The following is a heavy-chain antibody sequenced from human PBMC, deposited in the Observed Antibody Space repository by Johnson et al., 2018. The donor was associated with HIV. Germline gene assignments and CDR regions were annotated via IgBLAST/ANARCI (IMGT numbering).Heavy chain of an antibody. CDR3: ARYREYGLACGWAFEI. V-gene: IGHV3-30*04. CDR2: ISYDGSHK. D-gene: IGHD6-19*01. CDR1: GFTFSTYA. Sequence: QVQLVESGGGVVQPGRSLRLSCAASGFTFSTYAMHWVRQAPGKGLEWVAVISYDGSHKYYADSVKGRFTISRDNSKNTLYLQTNSLRAEDTVGYYCARYREYGLACGWAFEIWGQGTMVTVSS. J-gene: IGHJ3*02.